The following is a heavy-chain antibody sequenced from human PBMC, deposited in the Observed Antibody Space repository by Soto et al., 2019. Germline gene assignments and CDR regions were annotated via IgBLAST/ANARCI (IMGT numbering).Heavy chain of an antibody. D-gene: IGHD2-15*01. CDR2: SDHSGST. Sequence: QVQLQQWGAGLLKPSETLSLTCAVSGGSFSAYYWTWIRQPPGRGLEWIGESDHSGSTNYSPSLEGRVTMAIDASKNRFSLNVTSVPAADTAVYYCVRGLRYSGMDVWGQGTTVTVS. CDR3: VRGLRYSGMDV. V-gene: IGHV4-34*01. CDR1: GGSFSAYY. J-gene: IGHJ6*02.